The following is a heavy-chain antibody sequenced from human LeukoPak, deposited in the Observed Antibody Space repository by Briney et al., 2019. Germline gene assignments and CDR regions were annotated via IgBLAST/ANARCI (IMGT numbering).Heavy chain of an antibody. J-gene: IGHJ4*02. Sequence: ASVKVSCKASGYTFTSYGISWVRQAPGQGLEWMGWISAYNGNTNYAQKLQGRVTMTTDTSTSTAYMELRSLRSEDTAVYYCARALGTYYYGSGSYGYWGQGTLVTVSS. D-gene: IGHD3-10*01. V-gene: IGHV1-18*01. CDR2: ISAYNGNT. CDR1: GYTFTSYG. CDR3: ARALGTYYYGSGSYGY.